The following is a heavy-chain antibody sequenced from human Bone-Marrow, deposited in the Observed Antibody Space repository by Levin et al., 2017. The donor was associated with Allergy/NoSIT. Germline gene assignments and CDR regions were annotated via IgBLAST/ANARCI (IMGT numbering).Heavy chain of an antibody. CDR3: AKDGSGWYSRDWFDP. Sequence: GESLKISCAASGFTFSSYAMSWVRQAPGKGLEWVSAISGSGGSTYYADSVKGRFTISRDNSKNTLYLQMNSLRAEDTAVYYCAKDGSGWYSRDWFDPWGQGTLVTVSS. J-gene: IGHJ5*02. CDR2: ISGSGGST. V-gene: IGHV3-23*01. CDR1: GFTFSSYA. D-gene: IGHD6-19*01.